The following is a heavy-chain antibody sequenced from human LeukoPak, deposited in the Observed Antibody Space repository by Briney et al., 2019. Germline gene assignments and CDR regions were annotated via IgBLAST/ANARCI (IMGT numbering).Heavy chain of an antibody. CDR3: EGSDCRYYFHY. D-gene: IGHD2-21*02. CDR1: GFTVSSNY. J-gene: IGHJ4*02. Sequence: GGSLRLSCAASGFTVSSNYMSWVRQAPGKGLEWVSVIYSGGSTYYADSVKGRFTISRDNSKNTVYLHMNILRAEDTAVYYCEGSDCRYYFHYWGQGTLVTVSS. CDR2: IYSGGST. V-gene: IGHV3-66*01.